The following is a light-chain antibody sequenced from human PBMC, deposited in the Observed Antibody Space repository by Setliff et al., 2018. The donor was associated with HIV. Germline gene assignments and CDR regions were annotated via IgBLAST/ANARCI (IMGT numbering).Light chain of an antibody. V-gene: IGLV2-14*01. CDR3: SSYTSISTWV. CDR1: SSDIGAYDY. J-gene: IGLJ3*02. CDR2: DVS. Sequence: QSVLTQPRSVSGSPGQSVTISCTGTSSDIGAYDYVSWYQQHPGKAPKLMISDVSNRPSGVSNRFSASKSGNTASLTISGLQAEDEADYYCSSYTSISTWVFGGGTKVTVL.